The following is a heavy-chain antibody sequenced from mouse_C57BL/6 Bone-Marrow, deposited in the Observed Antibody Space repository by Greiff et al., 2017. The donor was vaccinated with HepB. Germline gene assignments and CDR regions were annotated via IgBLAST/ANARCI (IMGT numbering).Heavy chain of an antibody. J-gene: IGHJ2*01. D-gene: IGHD4-1*01. CDR3: AKTSKLGRGNYFDY. CDR1: GFSLTSYG. V-gene: IGHV2-5*01. Sequence: QVQLKQSGPGLVQPSQSLSITCTVSGFSLTSYGVHWVRQSPGKGLEWLGVIWRGGSTDYNAAFMSRLSITKDNSKIQVFFKMNSLQDDDTAIYYCAKTSKLGRGNYFDYWGQGTTLTVSS. CDR2: IWRGGST.